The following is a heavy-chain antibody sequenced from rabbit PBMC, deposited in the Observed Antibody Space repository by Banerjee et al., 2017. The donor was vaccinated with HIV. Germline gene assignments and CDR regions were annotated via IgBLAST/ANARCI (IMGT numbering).Heavy chain of an antibody. J-gene: IGHJ4*01. Sequence: QSLEESGGDLVKPGASLTLTCTASGFSFSSSYWICWVRQAPGKGLEWIACIDAGSSGSTYYASWARGRFTISKTSSTTVTLQMTSLTAADTATYFCAREGAGSSYNLWGQGTLVTVS. CDR1: GFSFSSSYW. D-gene: IGHD8-1*01. CDR2: IDAGSSGST. V-gene: IGHV1S40*01. CDR3: AREGAGSSYNL.